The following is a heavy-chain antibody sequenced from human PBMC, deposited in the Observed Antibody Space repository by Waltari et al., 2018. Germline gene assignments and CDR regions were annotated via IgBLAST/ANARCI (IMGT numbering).Heavy chain of an antibody. CDR2: IYHSGRT. Sequence: QVQLQESGPGLVKPSETLSLTCTVSGYSISSGYYWGWIRQPPGKGLEWIGSIYHSGRTYYNPSLKIRVTISVDTSKNQFSLKLSSVTAADTAVYYCARDFRVVVVAERGPFDPWGQGTLVTVSS. V-gene: IGHV4-38-2*02. J-gene: IGHJ5*02. CDR3: ARDFRVVVVAERGPFDP. D-gene: IGHD2-15*01. CDR1: GYSISSGYY.